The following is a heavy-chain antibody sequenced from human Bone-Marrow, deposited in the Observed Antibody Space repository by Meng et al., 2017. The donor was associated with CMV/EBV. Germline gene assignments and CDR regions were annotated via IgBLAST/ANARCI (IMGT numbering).Heavy chain of an antibody. V-gene: IGHV3-30*04. CDR1: GFTFSSYA. J-gene: IGHJ4*02. CDR3: ARVSRGWNDY. D-gene: IGHD1-1*01. Sequence: GESLKISCAASGFTFSSYAMHWVRQAPGKGLEWVAVISYDGSNKYYADSVKGRFTISRDNSKNTLYLQMNSLRAEDTAVYYCARVSRGWNDYSGQGTLVTVSS. CDR2: ISYDGSNK.